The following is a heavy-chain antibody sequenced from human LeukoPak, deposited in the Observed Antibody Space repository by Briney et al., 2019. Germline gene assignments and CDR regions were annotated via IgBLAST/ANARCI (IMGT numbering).Heavy chain of an antibody. CDR2: INPSGGST. D-gene: IGHD2-2*01. CDR3: ARVLCSSTSCYSSPWFDP. CDR1: GYIFTSYF. Sequence: ASVKVSCKASGYIFTSYFMHWVRQAPGQGLEWMGLINPSGGSTRYAQKFQGRVTMTRDMSTSTVYMELSSLRSEDTAVYYCARVLCSSTSCYSSPWFDPWGQGTLVTVSS. V-gene: IGHV1-46*01. J-gene: IGHJ5*02.